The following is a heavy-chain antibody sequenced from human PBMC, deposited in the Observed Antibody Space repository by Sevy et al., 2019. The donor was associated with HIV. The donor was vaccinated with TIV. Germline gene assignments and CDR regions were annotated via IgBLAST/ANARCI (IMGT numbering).Heavy chain of an antibody. CDR1: GFTFSNYN. V-gene: IGHV3-21*01. J-gene: IGHJ4*02. CDR2: ISSSNTYK. Sequence: GGSLRLSCAASGFTFSNYNMKWVRQAPGKGLEWVSFISSSNTYKYYADSVKGRFTISRDNAKNSLYLQMNSLRAEDTAVYYCAREGKAYTGYFDYWGQGTLLTVSS. CDR3: AREGKAYTGYFDY. D-gene: IGHD2-2*02.